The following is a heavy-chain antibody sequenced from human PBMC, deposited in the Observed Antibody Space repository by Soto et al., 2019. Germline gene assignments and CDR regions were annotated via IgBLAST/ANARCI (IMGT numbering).Heavy chain of an antibody. Sequence: PXXSLRLSCAASGFTVSSNYMRWVRRAPGKGLEWVSIIYSGGSTYYADSVKGRFTISRDNSKNTLYLQMNTLRADDTAVYYCARGSGWYGDAFDIWGQGTMVTVSS. V-gene: IGHV3-66*01. J-gene: IGHJ3*02. D-gene: IGHD6-19*01. CDR2: IYSGGST. CDR1: GFTVSSNY. CDR3: ARGSGWYGDAFDI.